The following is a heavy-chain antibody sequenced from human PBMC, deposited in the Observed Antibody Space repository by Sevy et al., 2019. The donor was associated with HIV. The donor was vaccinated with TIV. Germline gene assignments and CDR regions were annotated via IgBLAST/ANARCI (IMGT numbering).Heavy chain of an antibody. CDR3: ARGLRFGEYYYGMDV. J-gene: IGHJ6*02. CDR1: GFTFSDYY. D-gene: IGHD3-10*01. V-gene: IGHV3-11*01. CDR2: ISSSGSTI. Sequence: GGSLRLSCATSGFTFSDYYMSWIRQAPGKGLEWVSYISSSGSTIYYADSVKGRFTISRDNAKNSLYLQMNSLRAEDTAVYYCARGLRFGEYYYGMDVWGQGTTVTVSS.